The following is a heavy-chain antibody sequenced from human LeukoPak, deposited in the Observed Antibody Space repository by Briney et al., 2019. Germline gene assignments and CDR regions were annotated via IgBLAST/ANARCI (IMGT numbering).Heavy chain of an antibody. CDR2: ISFDGSNQ. V-gene: IGHV3-30*18. CDR1: GFTFSSFG. D-gene: IGHD4-17*01. Sequence: GGSLRLSCAASGFTFSSFGMHWVRLAPGQGLEWVAVISFDGSNQYYADSVKGRFTIYRDNFKNTVYLQMNSLRAEETAVYYCAKSHPPTVTTEEGEYLQHWGQGTLVTVSS. CDR3: AKSHPPTVTTEEGEYLQH. J-gene: IGHJ1*01.